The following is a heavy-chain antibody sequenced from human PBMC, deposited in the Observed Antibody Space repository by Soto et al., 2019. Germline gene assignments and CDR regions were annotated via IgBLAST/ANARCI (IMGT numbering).Heavy chain of an antibody. CDR2: INWNGGST. Sequence: EVQLVESGGGVVRPGGSLRLSCAASGFTFDDYGMSWVRQAPGKGLEWVSGINWNGGSTGYADSVKGRFTISRDNAKNSLNLQMNSLRAEDTALYHCARVRYGDYGESYYFDYWGQGTLVTVSS. J-gene: IGHJ4*02. CDR1: GFTFDDYG. CDR3: ARVRYGDYGESYYFDY. D-gene: IGHD4-17*01. V-gene: IGHV3-20*01.